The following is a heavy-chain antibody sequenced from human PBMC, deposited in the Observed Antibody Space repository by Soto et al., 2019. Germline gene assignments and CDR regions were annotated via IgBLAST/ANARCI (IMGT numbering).Heavy chain of an antibody. CDR1: GGTFSSYA. D-gene: IGHD6-13*01. Sequence: QVQLVQSGAEVKKPGSSVKVSCEASGGTFSSYAISWVRQAPGQGLEWMGGIIPIFGTANYAQKFQGRVTITADESTSTAYMELSSLRSEDTAVYYCATESSPGFYYGMDVWGQGTTVTVSS. J-gene: IGHJ6*02. V-gene: IGHV1-69*01. CDR2: IIPIFGTA. CDR3: ATESSPGFYYGMDV.